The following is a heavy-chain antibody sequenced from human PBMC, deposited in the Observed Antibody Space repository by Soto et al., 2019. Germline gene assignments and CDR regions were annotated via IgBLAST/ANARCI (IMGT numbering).Heavy chain of an antibody. CDR1: GFTFTSYA. CDR3: AKKGPPRNAFDI. V-gene: IGHV3-23*01. CDR2: ISGSGGST. D-gene: IGHD6-6*01. Sequence: EVQLLESGGGLVQPGGSLRLSCAASGFTFTSYAMSWVRQAPGKGLEWVSTISGSGGSTYYADSVKGRFTISRDNSKNPLNLQMDSLRAEDTAVYYCAKKGPPRNAFDIWGQGTMVTVSS. J-gene: IGHJ3*02.